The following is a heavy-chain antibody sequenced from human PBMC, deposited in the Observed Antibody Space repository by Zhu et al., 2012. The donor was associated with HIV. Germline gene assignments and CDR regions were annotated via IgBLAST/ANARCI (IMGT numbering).Heavy chain of an antibody. Sequence: QVQLQESGPGLVKPSETLSLTCAVSGYSISSGYYWGWIRQPPGKGLEWIGSIYHSGSTYYNPSLKSRVTISVDTSKNQFSLKLSSVTAADTAVYYCARGDYTTRGSSWYGYYYYYMDVWGKGTTVTVSS. CDR2: IYHSGST. CDR3: ARGDYTTRGSSWYGYYYYYMDV. CDR1: GYSISSGYY. D-gene: IGHD6-13*01. V-gene: IGHV4-38-2*01. J-gene: IGHJ6*03.